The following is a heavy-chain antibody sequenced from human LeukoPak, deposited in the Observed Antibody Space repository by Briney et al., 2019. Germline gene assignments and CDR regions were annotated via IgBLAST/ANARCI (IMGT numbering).Heavy chain of an antibody. D-gene: IGHD4-23*01. CDR3: ARDLYGGNSRYAA. CDR1: GGTLSSYA. CDR2: IIPIFGTA. V-gene: IGHV1-69*13. Sequence: ASVKVSCKASGGTLSSYAISWVRQAPGQGLEWMGGIIPIFGTANYAQKFQGRVTITADESTSTAYMELSSLRSEDTAVYYCARDLYGGNSRYAAWGQGTLVTVSS. J-gene: IGHJ5*02.